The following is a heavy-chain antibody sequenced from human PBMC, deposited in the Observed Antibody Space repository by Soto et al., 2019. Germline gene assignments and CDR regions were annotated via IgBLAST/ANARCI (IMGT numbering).Heavy chain of an antibody. CDR1: GFTFSSYG. Sequence: QVQLVESGGGVVQPGRSLRLSCAASGFTFSSYGMNWVRQAPGKGLEWVAVISYDGSNKYYADSVKGRFTISRDSSKKMLYLQMNSLRAEDTAVYYCAKEDSSSWHYYYGMDVWGQGTTVTVSS. J-gene: IGHJ6*02. CDR2: ISYDGSNK. D-gene: IGHD6-13*01. V-gene: IGHV3-30*18. CDR3: AKEDSSSWHYYYGMDV.